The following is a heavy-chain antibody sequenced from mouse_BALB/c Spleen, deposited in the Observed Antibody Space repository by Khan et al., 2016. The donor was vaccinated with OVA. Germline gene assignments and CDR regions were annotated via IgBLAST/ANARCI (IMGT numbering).Heavy chain of an antibody. J-gene: IGHJ3*01. Sequence: EVQRVESGGDLVRPGGSLKLSCAASGFSFSSYSMSWVRQTPDKRLEWVATISSGGDYTYYPDSVKGRFTISRDNAKNTLYLHMSRLKSEDTAIYYCASHLTGSLAYWGQGTLVTVSA. CDR3: ASHLTGSLAY. D-gene: IGHD4-1*01. CDR2: ISSGGDYT. CDR1: GFSFSSYS. V-gene: IGHV5-6*01.